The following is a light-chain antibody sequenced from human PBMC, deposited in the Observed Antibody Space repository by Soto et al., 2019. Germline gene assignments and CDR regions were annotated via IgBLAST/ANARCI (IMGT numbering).Light chain of an antibody. Sequence: QSVLTQPASVSGSPGQSITISCTGTSSDVGGYNYVSWYQHHPGKAPKLMIYDVTNRPSGVSNRFSGSKSGNTASLTISWLQAEDEADYYCSSYTSSHTYVFGTGTKLTVL. CDR1: SSDVGGYNY. CDR3: SSYTSSHTYV. V-gene: IGLV2-14*01. CDR2: DVT. J-gene: IGLJ1*01.